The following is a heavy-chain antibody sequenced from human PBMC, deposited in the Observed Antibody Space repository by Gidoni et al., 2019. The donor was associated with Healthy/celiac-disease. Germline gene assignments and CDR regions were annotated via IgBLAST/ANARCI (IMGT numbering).Heavy chain of an antibody. V-gene: IGHV4-39*01. J-gene: IGHJ5*02. D-gene: IGHD2-15*01. CDR1: GCSISSSSYY. Sequence: QLQLQESGPGLVKPSETLSLTCTVSGCSISSSSYYWGWIRQPPGKGLEWIGSIYYSGSTYYNPSLKGRVTISVDTSKNQFSLKLSSVTAADTAVYYCARKYGDIVVVVAATGWFDPWGQGTLVTVSS. CDR2: IYYSGST. CDR3: ARKYGDIVVVVAATGWFDP.